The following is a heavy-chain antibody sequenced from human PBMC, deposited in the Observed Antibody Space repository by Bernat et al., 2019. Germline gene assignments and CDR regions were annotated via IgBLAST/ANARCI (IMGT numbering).Heavy chain of an antibody. V-gene: IGHV3-23*04. D-gene: IGHD6-13*01. CDR2: ISGSGGST. J-gene: IGHJ4*02. Sequence: VQLVESGGGVVQPGRSLRLSCAASGFTFSSYGMHWVRQAPGKGLEWVSGISGSGGSTYYADSVKGRFTISRDNSKNTLYLQMNSLRVEDTAVYYCAKDLHSTSLIHFDYWGRGTLVTVSS. CDR1: GFTFSSYG. CDR3: AKDLHSTSLIHFDY.